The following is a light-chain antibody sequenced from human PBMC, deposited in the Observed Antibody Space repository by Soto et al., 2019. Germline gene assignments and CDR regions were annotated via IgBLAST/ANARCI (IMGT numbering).Light chain of an antibody. CDR2: DVS. Sequence: QSALTQPASVSGSPGQSITISCTGTSSDVGGYNYVSWYQQHPGKAPKLMIYDVSNRPSGVSNRFSGSKSGNTASLTISGIQAEEEAVYYCSSYTSSSTRVFGGGTKLTVL. J-gene: IGLJ2*01. CDR1: SSDVGGYNY. V-gene: IGLV2-14*01. CDR3: SSYTSSSTRV.